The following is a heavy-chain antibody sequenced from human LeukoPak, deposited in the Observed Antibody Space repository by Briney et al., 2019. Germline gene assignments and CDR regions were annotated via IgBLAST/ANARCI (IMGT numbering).Heavy chain of an antibody. V-gene: IGHV1-69*13. D-gene: IGHD6-19*01. J-gene: IGHJ5*02. CDR3: ARGRIAVAGMRYWFDP. CDR2: IIPISGTA. Sequence: SVKVSCKASGGTFSSYAISWVRQAPGQGLEWMGGIIPISGTANYAQKFQGRVTITADESTSTAYMELSSLRSEDTAVYYCARGRIAVAGMRYWFDPWGQGTLVTVSS. CDR1: GGTFSSYA.